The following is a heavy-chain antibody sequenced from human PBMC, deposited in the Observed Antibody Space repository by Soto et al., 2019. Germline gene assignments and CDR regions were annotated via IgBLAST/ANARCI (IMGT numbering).Heavy chain of an antibody. CDR3: ARSISSSYWFDP. J-gene: IGHJ5*02. Sequence: ASVKVSCKASGYTFTCYYMHWVRQAPGQGLEWMGWINPNSGSTNYAQKFQGWVTMTRDTSISTAYMELSRLRSDDTAVYYCARSISSSYWFDPWGQGTLVTVSS. CDR2: INPNSGST. V-gene: IGHV1-2*04. D-gene: IGHD6-6*01. CDR1: GYTFTCYY.